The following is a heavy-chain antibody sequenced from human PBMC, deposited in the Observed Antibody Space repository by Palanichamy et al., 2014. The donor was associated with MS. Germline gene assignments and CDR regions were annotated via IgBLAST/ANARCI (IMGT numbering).Heavy chain of an antibody. Sequence: EVQRGGGPGDVLSSDVGGPLRLSCAASGFTLRNYWMHWVRQAPGKGLVWVSRVNGDGTGTAYADSVKGRFTISRDNAKNTLDLQMNSLRAEDTAVYYCVRDFRDDDGVRFDPWGQGTLVTVSS. CDR3: VRDFRDDDGVRFDP. CDR1: GFTLRNYW. J-gene: IGHJ5*02. CDR2: VNGDGTGT. V-gene: IGHV3-74*01. D-gene: IGHD4-17*01.